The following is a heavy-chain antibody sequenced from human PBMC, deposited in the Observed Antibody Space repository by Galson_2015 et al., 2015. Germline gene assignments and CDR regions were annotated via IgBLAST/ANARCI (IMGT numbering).Heavy chain of an antibody. J-gene: IGHJ4*02. CDR2: VSGSGGST. CDR1: GFSFTSYA. D-gene: IGHD2-2*01. V-gene: IGHV3-23*01. Sequence: SLRLSCAASGFSFTSYAMSWVRQAPGKGLEWVSTVSGSGGSTYYADSVKGRFTVSRDNFKNTLNLRMNSLRAEDTAVYYCAKERRSAFCTSTSCESYFDFWGQGTLVTVSS. CDR3: AKERRSAFCTSTSCESYFDF.